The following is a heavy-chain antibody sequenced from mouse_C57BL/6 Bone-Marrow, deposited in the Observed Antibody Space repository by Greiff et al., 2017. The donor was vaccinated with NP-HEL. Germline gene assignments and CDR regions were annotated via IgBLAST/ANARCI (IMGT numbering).Heavy chain of an antibody. CDR1: GYTFTSYW. J-gene: IGHJ4*01. V-gene: IGHV1-55*01. CDR3: AREELDSSGYDYAMDY. D-gene: IGHD3-2*02. Sequence: QVQLQQPGAELVKPGASVKMSCKASGYTFTSYWITWVKQRPGQGLEWIGDIYPGSGSTNYNEKFKSKATLTVDTSSSTAYMQLSSLTSEDSAVYYCAREELDSSGYDYAMDYWGQGTSVTVSS. CDR2: IYPGSGST.